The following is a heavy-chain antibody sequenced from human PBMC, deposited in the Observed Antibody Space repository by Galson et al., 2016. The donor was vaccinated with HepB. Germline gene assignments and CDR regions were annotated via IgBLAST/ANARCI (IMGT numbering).Heavy chain of an antibody. D-gene: IGHD3-3*01. CDR1: GYTFTTYA. CDR3: ARWDFWSSYYFGFDY. Sequence: SVKVSCKASGYTFTTYAMHWVRQAPGQRLEWMGWINAGNGNTKYSQKFQGRVTITRDTSASTAYMELSSLRSEDTAVYYCARWDFWSSYYFGFDYWGQGTLVTVSS. J-gene: IGHJ4*02. V-gene: IGHV1-3*01. CDR2: INAGNGNT.